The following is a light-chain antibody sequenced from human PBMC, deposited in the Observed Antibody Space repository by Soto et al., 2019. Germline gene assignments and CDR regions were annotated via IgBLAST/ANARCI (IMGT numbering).Light chain of an antibody. CDR3: QQYGSSGT. V-gene: IGKV3-20*01. J-gene: IGKJ1*01. Sequence: EIVFTQSPGTLSLSPGERGTLSCRASQSVSNNYLAWYQQKPGKAPRLLIYGASNRATGIPDRLSGSGSGTDFTLTIRRLEPEDSAVYYCQQYGSSGTFGQGTKVDIK. CDR2: GAS. CDR1: QSVSNNY.